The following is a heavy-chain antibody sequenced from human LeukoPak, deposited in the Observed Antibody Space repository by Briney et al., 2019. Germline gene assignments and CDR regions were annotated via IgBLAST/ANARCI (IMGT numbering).Heavy chain of an antibody. J-gene: IGHJ4*02. Sequence: SETLSLTCTVSGGSISSYYWSWIRQPPGKGLEWIGYIYYSGSTNYNPSLKSRVTISVDTSKNQFSLKLSSVTAADTAVYYCARVPIYYYDSSPPGPLYYFDYWGQGTLVTVSS. D-gene: IGHD3-22*01. CDR3: ARVPIYYYDSSPPGPLYYFDY. CDR1: GGSISSYY. CDR2: IYYSGST. V-gene: IGHV4-59*01.